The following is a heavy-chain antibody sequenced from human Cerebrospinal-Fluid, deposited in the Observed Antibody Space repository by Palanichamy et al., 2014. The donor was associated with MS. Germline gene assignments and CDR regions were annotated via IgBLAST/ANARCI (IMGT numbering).Heavy chain of an antibody. CDR2: INLDGQRA. CDR3: ARDATEGRFFDS. J-gene: IGHJ4*02. V-gene: IGHV3-74*01. CDR1: GFSFSNHW. D-gene: IGHD4-17*01. Sequence: EVNLVESGGGLFQPGGSLRLSCAASGFSFSNHWIHWVRQVPGQGLVWVARINLDGQRADYADFVQGRFSLSRDNAKNMVFLQVSSLRADDTALYYCARDATEGRFFDSWGQGTLVTVSS.